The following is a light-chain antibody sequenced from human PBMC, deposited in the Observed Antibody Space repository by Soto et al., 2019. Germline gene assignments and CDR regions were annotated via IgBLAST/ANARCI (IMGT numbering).Light chain of an antibody. V-gene: IGKV3D-15*01. CDR2: SAS. CDR1: QSVTSSS. J-gene: IGKJ5*01. CDR3: QQYNNWPLT. Sequence: EIVLTQFPGTLSLSPGERATLSCRASQSVTSSSLAWYQQKVGRAPRLLIYSASLKPAGIPDRFSGSGSGTEFTLTISSLQSENFAVYYCQQYNNWPLTFGQGTRLEIK.